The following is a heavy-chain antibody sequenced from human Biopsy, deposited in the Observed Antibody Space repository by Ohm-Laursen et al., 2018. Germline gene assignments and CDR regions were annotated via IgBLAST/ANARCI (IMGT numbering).Heavy chain of an antibody. CDR1: DGFINSYY. CDR2: IYYSGST. Sequence: SDTLSLTCIVSDGFINSYYWNWIRQPPGKRLEWIGNIYYSGSTNFYPSLKSRLTISVDTSKNQFSLKLSSVTAADTAVYFCARGSSYGYDFDYWGQGTLVAVSS. D-gene: IGHD5-18*01. V-gene: IGHV4-59*07. CDR3: ARGSSYGYDFDY. J-gene: IGHJ4*02.